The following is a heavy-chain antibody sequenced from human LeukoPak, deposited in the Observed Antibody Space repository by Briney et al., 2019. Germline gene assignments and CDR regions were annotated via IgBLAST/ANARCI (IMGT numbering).Heavy chain of an antibody. V-gene: IGHV3-33*01. J-gene: IGHJ3*02. CDR3: AFEIGRSQGAFDI. Sequence: PGGPLRLSCAASGFTFSKYAMHWLRQTPGKGLEGVAAIWNDGSDENDADIVNGRFTIYGDNSKSTLYLQMSSLRAEDSAVYYCAFEIGRSQGAFDIWGQGTMITVSS. D-gene: IGHD1-26*01. CDR1: GFTFSKYA. CDR2: IWNDGSDE.